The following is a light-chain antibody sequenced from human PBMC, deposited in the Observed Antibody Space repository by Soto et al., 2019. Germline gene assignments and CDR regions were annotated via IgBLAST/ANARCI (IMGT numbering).Light chain of an antibody. CDR3: QKYSGAAFT. CDR1: QGISHY. Sequence: DIQMPQSPSSLSASVGDIVPITCRASQGISHYLAWYQQKPGKVPKVLIYGASILQSWVLSRFSGSGSGTDFTLTISSQQPEDVATYYCQKYSGAAFTFGGGNKGEL. V-gene: IGKV1-27*01. CDR2: GAS. J-gene: IGKJ4*01.